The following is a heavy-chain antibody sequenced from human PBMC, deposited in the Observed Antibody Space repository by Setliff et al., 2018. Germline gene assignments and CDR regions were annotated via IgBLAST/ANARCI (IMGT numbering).Heavy chain of an antibody. Sequence: PGGSLRLSCAASGFTFSSYWMHWVRQDPGKGLVWVSRVNDDGSSAMYAYSVKGRFTMSRDNAKNTLYLQMNSLRAEDTAVYYCARAYYGTVNGYSSYYGLDVWGQGTTVTVSS. J-gene: IGHJ6*02. CDR1: GFTFSSYW. V-gene: IGHV3-74*03. D-gene: IGHD3-9*01. CDR3: ARAYYGTVNGYSSYYGLDV. CDR2: VNDDGSSA.